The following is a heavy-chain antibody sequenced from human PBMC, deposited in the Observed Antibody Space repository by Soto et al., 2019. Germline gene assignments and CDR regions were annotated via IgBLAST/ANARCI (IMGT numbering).Heavy chain of an antibody. CDR2: IIPIFGTA. CDR3: ARGAAAGPYYYYGMDV. Sequence: ASVKVSRKASGGTFSSYAISWVRQAPGQGLEWMGGIIPIFGTANYAQKFQGRVTITADESTSTAYMELSSLRSGDTAVYYCARGAAAGPYYYYGMDVWGQGTKVTGSS. D-gene: IGHD6-13*01. CDR1: GGTFSSYA. J-gene: IGHJ6*02. V-gene: IGHV1-69*13.